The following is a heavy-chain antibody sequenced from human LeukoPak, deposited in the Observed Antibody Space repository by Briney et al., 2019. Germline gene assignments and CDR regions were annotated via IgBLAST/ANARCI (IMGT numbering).Heavy chain of an antibody. CDR2: ISYDGSNK. CDR1: GFTFSSYG. CDR3: AREGGNYGPQDAFDI. J-gene: IGHJ3*02. Sequence: PGRSLRLSCAASGFTFSSYGMHWVRQAPGKGLEWVAVISYDGSNKYYADSVKGRFTISRDNSKNTLYLQMNSLRAEDTAVYYCAREGGNYGPQDAFDIWGQGTMVTVSS. D-gene: IGHD1-26*01. V-gene: IGHV3-30*03.